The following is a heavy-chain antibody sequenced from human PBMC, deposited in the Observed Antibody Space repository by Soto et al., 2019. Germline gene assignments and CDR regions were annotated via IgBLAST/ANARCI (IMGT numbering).Heavy chain of an antibody. CDR3: TTDSYSPIVEVRFDY. D-gene: IGHD1-26*01. Sequence: EVQLVESGGGLVKPGGSLTLSCAASDFAFSNAWINWVRQAPGKGLEWVGRIKSRARGGTTDFAAPVRGRFAITRDDSRNMVYMQMNNLNTEDTAVYYCTTDSYSPIVEVRFDYWGHGTLVTVSS. V-gene: IGHV3-15*07. CDR2: IKSRARGGTT. J-gene: IGHJ4*01. CDR1: DFAFSNAW.